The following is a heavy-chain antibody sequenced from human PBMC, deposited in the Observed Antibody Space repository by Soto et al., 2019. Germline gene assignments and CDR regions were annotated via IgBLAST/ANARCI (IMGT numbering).Heavy chain of an antibody. J-gene: IGHJ4*02. V-gene: IGHV3-30*03. CDR3: ARGNLSFDFDS. CDR2: ISGDGINT. CDR1: GVNFGFFG. Sequence: GGSLRLSCAASGVNFGFFGMHWVRQAPGKGLEWVAFISGDGINTQYADSVRGRFTLSRDYSRKTMCLQMDSLRDEDTALYYCARGNLSFDFDSWGLGTLVT. D-gene: IGHD1-26*01.